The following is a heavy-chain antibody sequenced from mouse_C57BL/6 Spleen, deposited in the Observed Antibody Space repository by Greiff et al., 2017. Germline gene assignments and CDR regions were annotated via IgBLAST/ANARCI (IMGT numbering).Heavy chain of an antibody. CDR2: ISDGGSYT. J-gene: IGHJ3*01. Sequence: EVMLVESGGGLVKPGGSLKLSCAASGFTFSSYAMSWVRQTPEKRLEWVATISDGGSYTYYPDNVKGRFTISRDNAKNNLYLQMSHLKSEDTAMYDCARDIYDGSWFAYWGQGTLVTVSA. V-gene: IGHV5-4*01. CDR3: ARDIYDGSWFAY. D-gene: IGHD2-3*01. CDR1: GFTFSSYA.